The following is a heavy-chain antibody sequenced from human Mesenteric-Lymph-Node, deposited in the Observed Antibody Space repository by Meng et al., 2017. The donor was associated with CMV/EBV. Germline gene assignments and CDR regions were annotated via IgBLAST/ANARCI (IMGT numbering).Heavy chain of an antibody. CDR2: IYHTGDT. CDR3: ARATDTPVAGDYYFYGLDV. V-gene: IGHV4-59*01. Sequence: GSLRLSCTVSGASISTYYWTWIRQNPGKGLEWIGYIYHTGDTKNNPSLKSRVTISMDTSKNQFSLELRSVTAADTAVYYCARATDTPVAGDYYFYGLDVWGQGTTVTVSS. D-gene: IGHD2-2*02. J-gene: IGHJ6*02. CDR1: GASISTYY.